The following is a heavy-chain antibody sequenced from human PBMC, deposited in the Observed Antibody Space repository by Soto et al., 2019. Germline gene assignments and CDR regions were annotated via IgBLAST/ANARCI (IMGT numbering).Heavy chain of an antibody. D-gene: IGHD1-26*01. CDR1: GFTFRSYA. J-gene: IGHJ4*02. V-gene: IGHV3-23*01. Sequence: PGGSLRLSCAASGFTFRSYAMSWVRQAPGKGLEWVSAISGSSSNTYYADSVKGRFTISRDNSKNTVYLQMNSVRAEDTAVYYCAKEYTSTSRGSFDYWGQGALVTVSS. CDR2: ISGSSSNT. CDR3: AKEYTSTSRGSFDY.